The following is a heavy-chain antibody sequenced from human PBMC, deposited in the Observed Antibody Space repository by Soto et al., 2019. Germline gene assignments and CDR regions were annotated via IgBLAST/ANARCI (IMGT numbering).Heavy chain of an antibody. Sequence: SETLSLTCTVSGGSISSYYWSWIRQPPGKGLEWIGYIYYSGSTNYNPSLKSRVTISVDTSKNQFSLKLSSVTAADTAVYYCARHKWLRLSSAAFDIWGQGTMVTVSS. V-gene: IGHV4-59*08. CDR3: ARHKWLRLSSAAFDI. CDR1: GGSISSYY. J-gene: IGHJ3*02. D-gene: IGHD5-12*01. CDR2: IYYSGST.